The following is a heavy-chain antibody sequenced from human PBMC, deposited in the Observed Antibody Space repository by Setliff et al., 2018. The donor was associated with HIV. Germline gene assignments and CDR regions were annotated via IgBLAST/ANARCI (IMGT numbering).Heavy chain of an antibody. J-gene: IGHJ4*02. CDR3: ARGRGSSSSWPIDY. D-gene: IGHD6-13*01. V-gene: IGHV4-34*01. Sequence: SETLSLTCAVYGGSFSGYDWSWIRQPPGKGLEWIGEINHSGSTNYNPSLKSRVTISLDTSKNQFSLKLSSVTAADTAVYYCARGRGSSSSWPIDYWGQGTLVTVSS. CDR1: GGSFSGYD. CDR2: INHSGST.